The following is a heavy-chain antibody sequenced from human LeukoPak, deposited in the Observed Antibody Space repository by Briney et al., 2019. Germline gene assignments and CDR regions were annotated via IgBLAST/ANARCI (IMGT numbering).Heavy chain of an antibody. D-gene: IGHD3-22*01. V-gene: IGHV3-20*04. CDR1: GFTFDDYG. Sequence: GGSLRLSCAASGFTFDDYGMSWVRQAPGKGLEGVSGIDWSGRGTGYADSVKGRFTISRDNAKNSLYLQMISLRAEDTAFYSCTKDRSGYYDGSFDMWGQGTTVTV. CDR2: IDWSGRGT. CDR3: TKDRSGYYDGSFDM. J-gene: IGHJ3*02.